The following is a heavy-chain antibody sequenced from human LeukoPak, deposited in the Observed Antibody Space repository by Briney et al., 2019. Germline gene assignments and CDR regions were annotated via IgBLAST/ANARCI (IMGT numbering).Heavy chain of an antibody. V-gene: IGHV3-23*01. CDR1: GFTFSSYA. D-gene: IGHD3-10*01. CDR3: ARAVGGFGEFYFDY. CDR2: ISGSGGST. Sequence: PGGSLRLSCAASGFTFSSYAMSWVRQAPGKGLEWVSAISGSGGSTYYADSVKGRFTISRDNSKNTLYLQMNSLRAEDTAVYYCARAVGGFGEFYFDYWGQGTLVTVSS. J-gene: IGHJ4*02.